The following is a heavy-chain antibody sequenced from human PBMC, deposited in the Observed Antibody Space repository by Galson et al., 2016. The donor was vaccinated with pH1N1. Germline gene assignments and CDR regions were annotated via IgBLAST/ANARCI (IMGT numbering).Heavy chain of an antibody. J-gene: IGHJ4*02. D-gene: IGHD1-1*01. CDR3: GGSNWPLDY. CDR1: GFTFGDYS. Sequence: SLRLSCAASGFTFGDYSLNWVRQAPGKGLEWVGFISSNSYGRTTGYAASVKDRFTISRDDSKSIAYLQMNSLKTEDTAVYYCGGSNWPLDYWGQGTLVTVSS. CDR2: ISSNSYGRTT. V-gene: IGHV3-49*04.